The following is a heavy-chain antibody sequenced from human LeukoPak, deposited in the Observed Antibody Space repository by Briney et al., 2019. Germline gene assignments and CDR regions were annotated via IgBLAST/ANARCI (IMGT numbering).Heavy chain of an antibody. CDR2: INPNSGGT. Sequence: GASVKVSCKASGYTFTGYYMHWVRQAPGQGLEWMGWINPNSGGTNYAQKFQGWVTMTRDTSISTAYMELSRLRSDDTAVYYCARDFSTIFTRGNCFAPWGQGTLFTVSS. D-gene: IGHD3-9*01. J-gene: IGHJ5*02. CDR3: ARDFSTIFTRGNCFAP. V-gene: IGHV1-2*04. CDR1: GYTFTGYY.